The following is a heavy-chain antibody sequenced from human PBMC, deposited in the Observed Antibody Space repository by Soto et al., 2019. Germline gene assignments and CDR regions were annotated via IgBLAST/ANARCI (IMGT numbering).Heavy chain of an antibody. D-gene: IGHD6-25*01. CDR3: ARGGHPRRYFDS. CDR2: TYWNGGST. V-gene: IGHV3-20*04. CDR1: GFGFDDFG. J-gene: IGHJ4*02. Sequence: SGGSLRLSCTASGFGFDDFGMGWVRQAPGKGLEWVSGTYWNGGSTGYADSVKGRFTISRDNAKNSLYLQMNSLRAEDTAFYYCARGGHPRRYFDSWGQGTLVTVSS.